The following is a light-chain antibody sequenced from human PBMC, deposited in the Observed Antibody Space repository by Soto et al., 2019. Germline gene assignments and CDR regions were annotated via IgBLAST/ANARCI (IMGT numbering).Light chain of an antibody. CDR3: QQYGSPPIT. V-gene: IGKV3-20*01. CDR2: GAS. Sequence: EIVLTQSPGTLSLSPGERATLSCRASQSVSGSYLAWYQQKPGQAPRLLIYGASSRATGIPDRFSGSGSGTDFTLTISRLEPEDFAVYYCQQYGSPPITFGQGTRLEIK. J-gene: IGKJ5*01. CDR1: QSVSGSY.